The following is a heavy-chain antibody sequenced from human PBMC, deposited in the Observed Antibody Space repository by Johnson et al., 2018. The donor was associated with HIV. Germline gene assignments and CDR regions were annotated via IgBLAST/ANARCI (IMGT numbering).Heavy chain of an antibody. D-gene: IGHD3-22*01. CDR3: GGDGSDASSGYYWGAFDI. CDR2: IWYDGSNK. J-gene: IGHJ3*02. CDR1: GFTFSSYG. Sequence: VQLVESGGGVVQPGRSLRLSCAASGFTFSSYGMHWVRQAPGKGLERVAVIWYDGSNKYYVDSVKGRFTISRDNAKNSLHLQMNSLRAEDTAVYYCGGDGSDASSGYYWGAFDIWGQGTMVTVSS. V-gene: IGHV3-33*01.